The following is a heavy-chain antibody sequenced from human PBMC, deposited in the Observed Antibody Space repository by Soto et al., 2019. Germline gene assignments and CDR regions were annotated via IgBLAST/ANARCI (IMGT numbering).Heavy chain of an antibody. CDR2: ISYDGSNK. D-gene: IGHD3-10*01. Sequence: QVQLVESGGGVVQPGRSLRLSCAASGFTFSSYGMHWVRQAPGKGLEWVAVISYDGSNKYYTDSVKGRFTISRDNSKNTLYLQMNSMRAEDTAVYYCAKGGPMVLGRRGYFDYWGQGTLVTVSS. J-gene: IGHJ4*02. CDR3: AKGGPMVLGRRGYFDY. V-gene: IGHV3-30*18. CDR1: GFTFSSYG.